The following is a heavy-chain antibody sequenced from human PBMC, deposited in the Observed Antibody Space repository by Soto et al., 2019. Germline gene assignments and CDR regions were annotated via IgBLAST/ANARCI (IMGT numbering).Heavy chain of an antibody. J-gene: IGHJ4*02. CDR3: GRVMIGTXXHTDSDY. V-gene: IGHV4-39*01. Sequence: SETLSLTCSVSGASISSRDYYWGWIRQTPGKGLEWIGNIDYNGVTYYNPSLKSRVTVSKDTSKNQFSLKVASVTAADTAIYYCGRVMIGTXXHTDSDYWGQGTQVTVSS. CDR1: GASISSRDYY. CDR2: IDYNGVT. D-gene: IGHD2-2*01.